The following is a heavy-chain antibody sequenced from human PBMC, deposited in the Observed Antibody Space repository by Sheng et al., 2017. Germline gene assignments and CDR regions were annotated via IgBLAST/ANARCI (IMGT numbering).Heavy chain of an antibody. CDR3: ATGLGPFDY. Sequence: QLQLQESGPGLVKPSETLSLTCTVSGGTISSSSYYWGWIRQSPGKGLECIGTIYYSGSTYYNPSLKSRVTISIDTSKTQFSLKLTSVTAADTAVYYCATGLGPFDYVGPGNPGHRLL. D-gene: IGHD6-19*01. V-gene: IGHV4-39*07. J-gene: IGHJ4*02. CDR2: IYYSGST. CDR1: GGTISSSSYY.